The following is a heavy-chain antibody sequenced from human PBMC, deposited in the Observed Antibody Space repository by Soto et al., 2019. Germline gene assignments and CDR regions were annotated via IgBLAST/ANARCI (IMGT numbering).Heavy chain of an antibody. V-gene: IGHV5-51*01. Sequence: GESLKISCKASGYSFAGYWLTWVRQKPGTGLEWMGRIYPGDSDTRYSPSYQGQVTISADKSISTAYLQWSSLKASDTAMYYCARLTDTAMGYGMDVWGQGTTVTVSS. D-gene: IGHD5-18*01. CDR3: ARLTDTAMGYGMDV. CDR1: GYSFAGYW. CDR2: IYPGDSDT. J-gene: IGHJ6*02.